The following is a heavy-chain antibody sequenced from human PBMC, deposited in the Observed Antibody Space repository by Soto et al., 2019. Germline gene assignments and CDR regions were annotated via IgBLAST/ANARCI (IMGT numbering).Heavy chain of an antibody. CDR2: IYWDDDK. CDR1: GFSLSTSGEG. J-gene: IGHJ4*02. CDR3: ARTESRIAVAGIDY. V-gene: IGHV2-5*02. Sequence: QINWKGSGPTLMKPTQTLTRTCTFTGFSLSTSGEGVGWIRQPPGKALEWLALIYWDDDKRYSPSLKSRLTITKDTSKNQVVLTMTNMDPVDTATYYCARTESRIAVAGIDYWGQGTLVTVSS. D-gene: IGHD6-19*01.